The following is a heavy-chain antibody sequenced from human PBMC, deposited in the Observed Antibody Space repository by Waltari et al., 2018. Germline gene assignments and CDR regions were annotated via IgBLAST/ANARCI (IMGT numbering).Heavy chain of an antibody. CDR2: IIPIFGTA. D-gene: IGHD2-15*01. CDR3: ASPYCSGGSCYRWTGHFDY. V-gene: IGHV1-69*14. CDR1: GGTCSSDD. J-gene: IGHJ4*02. Sequence: QVQLVQSGAEVTKPGSSVKVSCQASGGTCSSDDISWDRPAPGQGLEWMGGIIPIFGTANYAQKFQGRVTITADKSTSTAYMELSSLRSEDTAVYYCASPYCSGGSCYRWTGHFDYWGQGTLVTVSS.